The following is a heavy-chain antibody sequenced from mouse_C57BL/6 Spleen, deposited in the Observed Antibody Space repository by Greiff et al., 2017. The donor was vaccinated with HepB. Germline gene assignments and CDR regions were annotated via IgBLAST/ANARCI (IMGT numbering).Heavy chain of an antibody. J-gene: IGHJ2*01. D-gene: IGHD1-1*01. CDR3: ARSRLLRYFDY. V-gene: IGHV1-82*01. CDR2: IYPGYGDT. Sequence: QVQLQQSGPELVKPGASVKISCKASGYEFSSSWMNWVKQRPGKGLEWIGRIYPGYGDTNYDGKFKGKATLTADKSSSTAYLQLSSLTSEDSAVYFYARSRLLRYFDYWGQGTTLTVSS. CDR1: GYEFSSSW.